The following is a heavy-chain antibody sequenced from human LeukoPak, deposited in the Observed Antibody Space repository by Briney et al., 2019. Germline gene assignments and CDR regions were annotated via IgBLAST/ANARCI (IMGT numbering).Heavy chain of an antibody. CDR2: IKHDGGEK. CDR1: RLTFTSHR. D-gene: IGHD5-12*01. Sequence: GGSLRLSCAASRLTFTSHRMSWVCQAPGQGVAWAAHIKHDGGEKQYVDSVKGPFTISRDNATNSLDLQINSLRADDTAVYYCARYAYNGYVWDAWGQGTLVTVSS. J-gene: IGHJ5*02. CDR3: ARYAYNGYVWDA. V-gene: IGHV3-7*01.